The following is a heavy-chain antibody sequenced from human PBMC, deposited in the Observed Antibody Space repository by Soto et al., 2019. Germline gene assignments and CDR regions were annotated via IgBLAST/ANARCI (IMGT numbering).Heavy chain of an antibody. CDR3: ARGRGSGSSLIDY. D-gene: IGHD3-10*01. J-gene: IGHJ4*02. CDR1: GFMFSDYA. CDR2: VSYDGSTE. V-gene: IGHV3-30-3*01. Sequence: QVQLVESGGGVVQPGRSLRLSCAASGFMFSDYAMHWVRQAPGKGPEWVSIVSYDGSTEHYADSVKGRFTISRDNSKNTVYLQMVSLRPEDTAVYSCARGRGSGSSLIDYWGRGTLVTVSS.